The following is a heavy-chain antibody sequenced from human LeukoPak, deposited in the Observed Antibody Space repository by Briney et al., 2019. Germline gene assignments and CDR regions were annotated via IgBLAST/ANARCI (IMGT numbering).Heavy chain of an antibody. CDR1: GLTFSDNY. D-gene: IGHD2-15*01. CDR3: ASTFPYCGDGTCAL. V-gene: IGHV3-66*01. Sequence: PGGSLRLSCVVSGLTFSDNYMNWVRQAPGKGLEWVSVIYGSGITYYTDSVQGRFSISRDNAKNTVYLQMNSLRAEDTAVYYCASTFPYCGDGTCALGGQGTLVTVSS. J-gene: IGHJ4*02. CDR2: IYGSGIT.